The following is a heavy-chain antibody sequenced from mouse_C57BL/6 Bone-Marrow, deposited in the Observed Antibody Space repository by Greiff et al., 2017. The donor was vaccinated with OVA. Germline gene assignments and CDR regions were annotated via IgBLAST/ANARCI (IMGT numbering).Heavy chain of an antibody. CDR2: ISSGGSYT. CDR1: GFTFSSYG. D-gene: IGHD1-1*01. V-gene: IGHV5-6*02. J-gene: IGHJ2*01. Sequence: DVKLVESGGDLVKPGGSLKLSCAASGFTFSSYGMSWVRQTPDKRLEWVATISSGGSYTYYPDSVKGRFTISRDNAKNTLYLQMSSLKSEDTAMYYCAREITTVVAKGDYWGQGTTLTVSS. CDR3: AREITTVVAKGDY.